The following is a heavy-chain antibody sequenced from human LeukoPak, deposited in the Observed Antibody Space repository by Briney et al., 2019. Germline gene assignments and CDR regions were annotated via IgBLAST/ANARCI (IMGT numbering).Heavy chain of an antibody. CDR2: ISHSGST. Sequence: SETLSLTCTVSAGSISTYYWSWIRQPPGKGLEWIAYISHSGSTTYNPSLKSRVTISVDTSKNQFSLTLSSVTAADTAVYYCASLSYSNYVDYWGQGTLLTVST. CDR3: ASLSYSNYVDY. V-gene: IGHV4-59*08. D-gene: IGHD4-11*01. J-gene: IGHJ4*02. CDR1: AGSISTYY.